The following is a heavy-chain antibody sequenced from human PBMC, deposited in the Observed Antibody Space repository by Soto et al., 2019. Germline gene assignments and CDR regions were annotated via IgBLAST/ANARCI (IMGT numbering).Heavy chain of an antibody. V-gene: IGHV1-46*01. CDR1: GYTFTSYY. J-gene: IGHJ6*02. CDR2: INPSGGST. CDR3: AREGVGIVVVKAAHRLYYYGMDV. Sequence: ASVKVSCKAAGYTFTSYYMHWVRQAPGQGLEWMGIINPSGGSTSYAQKFQGRVTISVDKSKNQFSLKLSSVTAADTAVYYCAREGVGIVVVKAAHRLYYYGMDVWGQRTTVTVSS. D-gene: IGHD2-2*03.